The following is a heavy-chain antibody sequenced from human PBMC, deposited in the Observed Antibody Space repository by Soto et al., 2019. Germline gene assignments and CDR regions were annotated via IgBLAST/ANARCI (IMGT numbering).Heavy chain of an antibody. V-gene: IGHV4-30-4*01. Sequence: QAQLQESGPGLVRPSQTLSLSCSVSGASVTSGDYYWNWIRQTPGTGLEWLGYMHDSGTTSYNPSRKSRVTISRDTSKNQFSLKLASVSAADTSVYFCARGGLYDLWSGLFDWGQGIRVTVSS. CDR3: ARGGLYDLWSGLFD. D-gene: IGHD3-3*01. J-gene: IGHJ4*02. CDR1: GASVTSGDYY. CDR2: MHDSGTT.